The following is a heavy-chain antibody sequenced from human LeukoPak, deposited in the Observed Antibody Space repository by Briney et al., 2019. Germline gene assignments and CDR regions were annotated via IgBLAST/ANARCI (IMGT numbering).Heavy chain of an antibody. V-gene: IGHV3-20*04. Sequence: GGSLRLSCVASGFTFEDYGMSWVRQAPGKGLEWVSGINWNGGSTGYADSVKGRFTISRDNIKNSLYLQMNSLRTEDTALYYCAKGKNTGSYLSHVDYWGQGTLVTVSS. D-gene: IGHD3-10*01. CDR1: GFTFEDYG. CDR3: AKGKNTGSYLSHVDY. CDR2: INWNGGST. J-gene: IGHJ4*02.